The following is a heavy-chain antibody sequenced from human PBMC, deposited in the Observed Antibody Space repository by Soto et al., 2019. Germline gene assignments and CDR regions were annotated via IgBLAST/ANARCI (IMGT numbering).Heavy chain of an antibody. CDR3: TTEFGVVPAAPNFDY. CDR2: IKSKTDGGTT. Sequence: EVQLVESGGGLVKPGGSLRLSCAAPGFTFSNAWMSWVRQAPGKGLEWVGRIKSKTDGGTTDYAAPVKGRFTISRDDSKNTLYLQMNSLKTEDTAVYYCTTEFGVVPAAPNFDYWGQGTLVTVSS. D-gene: IGHD2-2*01. CDR1: GFTFSNAW. J-gene: IGHJ4*02. V-gene: IGHV3-15*01.